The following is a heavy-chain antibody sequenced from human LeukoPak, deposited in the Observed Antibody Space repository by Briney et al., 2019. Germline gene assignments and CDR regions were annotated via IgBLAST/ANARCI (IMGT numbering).Heavy chain of an antibody. CDR3: ARDQVGGSGSYIDY. Sequence: GGSLRLSCAASGFTFSSYGMHWVRQAAGKGLEWVAVIWYDGSDKYYADSVKGRFTISRDNSKNTLYLQMNSLRAEDTAVYYCARDQVGGSGSYIDYWGQGTLVTVSS. CDR2: IWYDGSDK. CDR1: GFTFSSYG. J-gene: IGHJ4*02. V-gene: IGHV3-33*01. D-gene: IGHD3-10*01.